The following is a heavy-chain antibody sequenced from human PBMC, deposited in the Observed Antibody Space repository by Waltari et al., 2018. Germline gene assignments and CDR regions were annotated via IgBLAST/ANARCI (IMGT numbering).Heavy chain of an antibody. J-gene: IGHJ6*02. CDR2: IYTSGST. CDR3: ARAWAYSSSLSPRYYYYGMDV. D-gene: IGHD6-13*01. CDR1: GGSLSSGSYS. Sequence: QVQLQESGPGLVKPSQTLSLPCTVSGGSLSSGSYSWSWIRQPAGKGREWIGYIYTSGSTNYNPSLKSRVTISVDTSKNQFSLKLSSVTAADTAVYYCARAWAYSSSLSPRYYYYGMDVWGQGTTVTVSS. V-gene: IGHV4-61*09.